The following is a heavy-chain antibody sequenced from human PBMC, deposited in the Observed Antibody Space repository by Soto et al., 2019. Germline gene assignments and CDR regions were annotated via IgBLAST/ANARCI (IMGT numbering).Heavy chain of an antibody. CDR3: ARGPPSYGGYGGVYFDY. V-gene: IGHV4-30-4*01. Sequence: QVQLQESGPGLVKPSQTLSLTCTVSGGSISSGDYYWSWIRQPPGKGLEWIGYIYYSGSTYYNPSLKSRVTLSVGTANDQFSLKLSSVTAADTAVYYCARGPPSYGGYGGVYFDYWGQGTLVTVSS. CDR2: IYYSGST. D-gene: IGHD5-12*01. J-gene: IGHJ4*02. CDR1: GGSISSGDYY.